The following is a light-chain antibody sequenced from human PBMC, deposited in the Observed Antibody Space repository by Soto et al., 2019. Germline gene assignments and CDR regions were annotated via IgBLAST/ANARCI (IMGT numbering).Light chain of an antibody. CDR2: GAS. J-gene: IGKJ2*01. CDR1: QSVSSTY. Sequence: EIVLTQSPGTLSLSPGERATLSCRASQSVSSTYLAWYQQKPGQAPRLLIYGASSRATVIPDRFSGSGSGTDFTLTISRLEPEDFAVYYCQHFGSSQSTFGQGTKLEIK. V-gene: IGKV3-20*01. CDR3: QHFGSSQST.